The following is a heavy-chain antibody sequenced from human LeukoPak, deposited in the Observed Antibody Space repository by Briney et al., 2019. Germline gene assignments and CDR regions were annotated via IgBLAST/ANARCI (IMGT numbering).Heavy chain of an antibody. D-gene: IGHD5-12*01. CDR3: ARLPAYSGYARNAFDI. CDR2: IYYSGST. V-gene: IGHV4-59*08. CDR1: GGSISSYY. J-gene: IGHJ3*02. Sequence: SETLSLTCTVSGGSISSYYWSWIRRPPGKGLEWIGYIYYSGSTNYNPSLKSRVTISVDTSKNQFSLKLSSVTAADTAVYYCARLPAYSGYARNAFDIWGQGTMVTVSS.